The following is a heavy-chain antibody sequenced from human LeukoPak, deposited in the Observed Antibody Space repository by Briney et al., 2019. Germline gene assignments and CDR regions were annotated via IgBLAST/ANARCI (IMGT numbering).Heavy chain of an antibody. J-gene: IGHJ4*02. Sequence: GGSLRLSCAASGFTFSSYDMSWVRQAPGKGLEWVSAISGSGGSTYYADSVKGRFTISRDNSKNTLYLQMNSLRAEDTAVYYCAKGGDYYYDSSGYLDYWGQGTLVTVSS. V-gene: IGHV3-23*01. CDR3: AKGGDYYYDSSGYLDY. D-gene: IGHD3-22*01. CDR2: ISGSGGST. CDR1: GFTFSSYD.